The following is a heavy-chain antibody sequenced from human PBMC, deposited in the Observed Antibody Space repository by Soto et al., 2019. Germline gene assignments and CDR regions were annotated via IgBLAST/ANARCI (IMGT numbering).Heavy chain of an antibody. CDR2: IYSGGST. CDR3: ARDRRYCSGGSCYFSWFDP. Sequence: EVQLVESGGGLVQPGGSLRLSCAASGFTVSSNYMSWVRQAPGKGLEWVSVIYSGGSTYYADSVKGRFTISRDNSKNTLYLQMNSLGAEDTAVYYCARDRRYCSGGSCYFSWFDPWGQGTLVTVSS. CDR1: GFTVSSNY. V-gene: IGHV3-66*01. J-gene: IGHJ5*02. D-gene: IGHD2-15*01.